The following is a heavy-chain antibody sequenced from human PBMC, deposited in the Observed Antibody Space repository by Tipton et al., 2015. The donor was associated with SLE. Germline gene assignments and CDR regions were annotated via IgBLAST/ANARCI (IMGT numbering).Heavy chain of an antibody. CDR3: ARAGMLTGYYPYFDY. J-gene: IGHJ4*02. D-gene: IGHD3-9*01. CDR2: INHSGST. V-gene: IGHV4-34*01. CDR1: GGSFSGYY. Sequence: TLSLTCAVYGGSFSGYYWSWIRQPPGKGLEWIGEINHSGSTNYNPSLKSRVTISVDTSKNQFSLKLSSVTAADTAVYYCARAGMLTGYYPYFDYWGQGNLVSVSS.